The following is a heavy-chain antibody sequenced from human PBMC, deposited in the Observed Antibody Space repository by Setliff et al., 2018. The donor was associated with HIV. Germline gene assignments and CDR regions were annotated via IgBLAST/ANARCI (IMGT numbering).Heavy chain of an antibody. CDR3: ARWCAAAGCYPAIYHFDS. V-gene: IGHV1-3*04. CDR1: GYTFSEYA. CDR2: IDTDNGYR. J-gene: IGHJ4*02. Sequence: ASVKVSCKASGYTFSEYAIHWVRQAPGQRLEWMGRIDTDNGYRRYSPKLQGRVTITKDTSANTAYMELRGLRSEDAAVYYCARWCAAAGCYPAIYHFDSWGQGTLVTVSS. D-gene: IGHD2-2*01.